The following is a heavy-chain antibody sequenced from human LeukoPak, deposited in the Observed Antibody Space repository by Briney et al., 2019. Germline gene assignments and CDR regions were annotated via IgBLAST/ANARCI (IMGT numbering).Heavy chain of an antibody. CDR1: EFTFSSYA. CDR3: ARGMDYDVLAGPPDY. J-gene: IGHJ4*02. D-gene: IGHD3-9*01. V-gene: IGHV3-30*04. CDR2: ISYDGSNK. Sequence: PGRSLRLSCVASEFTFSSYAMHWVRQAPDKGLEGVGLISYDGSNKEYADSVRGRFTISRDNSKNSLYLQINSLRAEDTAVYDCARGMDYDVLAGPPDYWGQGTLVTVSS.